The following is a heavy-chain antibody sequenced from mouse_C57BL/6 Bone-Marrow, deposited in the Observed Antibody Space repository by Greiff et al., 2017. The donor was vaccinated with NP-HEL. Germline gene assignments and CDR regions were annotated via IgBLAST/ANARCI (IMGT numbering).Heavy chain of an antibody. CDR2: IYTRDGST. J-gene: IGHJ3*01. D-gene: IGHD1-2*01. V-gene: IGHV1-78*01. Sequence: QVQLQQSYAELVKPGASVKISCKVSGYTFTVHTIHWMKQRPEQGLEWIGYIYTRDGSTKYNEKFKGKATLTADKSSSTAYMQLNSLTSADSAVYFCARWDYGTPFAYWGQGTLVTVSA. CDR1: GYTFTVHT. CDR3: ARWDYGTPFAY.